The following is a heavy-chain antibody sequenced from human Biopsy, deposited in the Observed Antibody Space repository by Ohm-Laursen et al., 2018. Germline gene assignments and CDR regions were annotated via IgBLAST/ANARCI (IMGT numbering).Heavy chain of an antibody. J-gene: IGHJ4*02. CDR1: GGTSSSFG. D-gene: IGHD3-10*01. CDR2: INSMFGTT. Sequence: SSGTVSCQASGGTSSSFGISWVRQAPGQGLEWMGEINSMFGTTNYTQTFQGRVTITTDQTTSTAYMEVSSLRSEDTGVYYGAKRGGERGRPLDYWGQGTLVIVSS. CDR3: AKRGGERGRPLDY. V-gene: IGHV1-69*05.